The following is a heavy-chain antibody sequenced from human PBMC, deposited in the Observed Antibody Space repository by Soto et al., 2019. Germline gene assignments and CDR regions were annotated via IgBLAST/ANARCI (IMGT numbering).Heavy chain of an antibody. V-gene: IGHV1-69*02. D-gene: IGHD3-10*01. J-gene: IGHJ4*02. CDR2: IIPILGIA. Sequence: ASVKVSCKASGGTFSSYTISWVRQAPGQGLEWMGRIIPILGIANYAQKFQGRVTITADKSTSTAYMELSSLRSEDTAVYYCARVFSGFGEPNGSWGQGTLVTVSS. CDR3: ARVFSGFGEPNGS. CDR1: GGTFSSYT.